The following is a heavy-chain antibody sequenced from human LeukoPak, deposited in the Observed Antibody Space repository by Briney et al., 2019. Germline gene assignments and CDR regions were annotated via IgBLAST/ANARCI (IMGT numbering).Heavy chain of an antibody. Sequence: PGGSLRLSCAASAFTFSSYTLHWVRQAPGKGLEWVAVISYDGSNEYYADSVKGRFIISRDNSKNTLYLQMNSLRAEDTAVYYCAELGITMIGGVWGKGTTVTISS. D-gene: IGHD3-10*02. CDR1: AFTFSSYT. J-gene: IGHJ6*04. CDR2: ISYDGSNE. V-gene: IGHV3-30*04. CDR3: AELGITMIGGV.